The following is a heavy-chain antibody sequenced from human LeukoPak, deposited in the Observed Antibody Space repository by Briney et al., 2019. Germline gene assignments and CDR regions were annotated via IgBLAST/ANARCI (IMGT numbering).Heavy chain of an antibody. CDR1: GGSFSGYY. Sequence: LSLTCAVYGGSFSGYYWSWIRQPPGKGLEWVSYISSSGSTIYYADSVKGRFTISRDNAKNSLYLQMNSLRAEDTAVYYCSLDYDILTGYWAADYWGQGTLVTVSS. D-gene: IGHD3-9*01. CDR2: ISSSGSTI. V-gene: IGHV3-11*01. CDR3: SLDYDILTGYWAADY. J-gene: IGHJ4*02.